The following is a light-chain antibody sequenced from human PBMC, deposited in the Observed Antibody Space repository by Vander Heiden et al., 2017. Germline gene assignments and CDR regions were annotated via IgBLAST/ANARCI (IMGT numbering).Light chain of an antibody. V-gene: IGKV1-39*01. CDR3: QQSNSTPLT. CDR2: AAS. CDR1: KSISSY. Sequence: IQTTNSPTSLPDSVGDRVTITCLASKSISSYLNWYHQKPGKASKLLIYAASSLQSGVASRFSSSGSGTDFTLTISSLQPEDFATYYCQQSNSTPLTFGGGTKVEIK. J-gene: IGKJ4*01.